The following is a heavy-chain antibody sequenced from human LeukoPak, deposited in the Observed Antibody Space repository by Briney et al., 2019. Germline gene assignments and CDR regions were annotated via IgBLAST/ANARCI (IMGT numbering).Heavy chain of an antibody. CDR1: GGTFSSYA. Sequence: ASVKVSCKASGGTFSSYAISWVRQAPGQGLEWMGGTIPIFGTANYAQKFQGRVTITADKSTSTAYMELSSLRSEDTAVYYCARVEGPDAFDIWGQGTMVTVSS. J-gene: IGHJ3*02. CDR2: TIPIFGTA. D-gene: IGHD3-3*01. CDR3: ARVEGPDAFDI. V-gene: IGHV1-69*06.